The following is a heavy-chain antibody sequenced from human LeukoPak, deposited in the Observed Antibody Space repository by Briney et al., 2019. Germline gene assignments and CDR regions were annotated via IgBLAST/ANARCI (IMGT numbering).Heavy chain of an antibody. CDR1: GFTFSSYS. CDR3: ARVFSSCWTVDY. D-gene: IGHD6-19*01. V-gene: IGHV3-21*01. CDR2: ISSSSSYI. J-gene: IGHJ4*02. Sequence: GGSLRLSCAASGFTFSSYSMNWVRQAPGKGLEWVSSISSSSSYIYYADSVKGRFTISRDNAKNSLYLQMNSLRAEDTAVYYCARVFSSCWTVDYWGQGTLVTVSS.